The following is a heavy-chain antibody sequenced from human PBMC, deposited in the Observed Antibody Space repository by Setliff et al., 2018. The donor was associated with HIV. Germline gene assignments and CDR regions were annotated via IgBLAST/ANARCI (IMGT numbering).Heavy chain of an antibody. D-gene: IGHD5-12*01. CDR1: GGAFSSYA. V-gene: IGHV1-24*01. CDR2: SDPEDNKI. Sequence: GASVKVSCKASGGAFSSYALSWVRQAPGQGPEWMGGSDPEDNKIVYAQKFQGRVTTTEDTSTDTAYMELSSLRPEDTAVYYCATRIRDGHRGYGYFDFWGQGTLVTVSS. CDR3: ATRIRDGHRGYGYFDF. J-gene: IGHJ4*02.